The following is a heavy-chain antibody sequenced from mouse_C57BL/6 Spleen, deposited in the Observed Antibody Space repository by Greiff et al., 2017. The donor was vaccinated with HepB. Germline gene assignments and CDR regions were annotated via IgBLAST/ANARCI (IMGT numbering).Heavy chain of an antibody. J-gene: IGHJ1*03. CDR1: GYSITSGYY. D-gene: IGHD2-4*01. CDR2: ISYDGSN. CDR3: ARDLDYDWYFDV. Sequence: VQLKESGPGLVKPSQSLSLTCSVTGYSITSGYYWNWIRQFPGNKLEWMGYISYDGSNNYNPSLKNRISITRDTSKNQFFLKLNSVTTEDTATYYCARDLDYDWYFDVWGTGTTVTVSS. V-gene: IGHV3-6*01.